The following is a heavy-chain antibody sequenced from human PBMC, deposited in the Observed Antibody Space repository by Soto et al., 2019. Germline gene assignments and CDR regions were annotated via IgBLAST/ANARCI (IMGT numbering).Heavy chain of an antibody. D-gene: IGHD6-13*01. J-gene: IGHJ4*02. CDR1: GYTLTELS. V-gene: IGHV1-24*01. CDR3: AIHAAGTTPIFDY. Sequence: ASVKVSCKVSGYTLTELSMHWLRQAPGKGLEWMGGFDPKDGETIYAQKFQGRVTMTEDTSTDTAYMELSSLRSEDTAVYYCAIHAAGTTPIFDYWGQGTLVTVSS. CDR2: FDPKDGET.